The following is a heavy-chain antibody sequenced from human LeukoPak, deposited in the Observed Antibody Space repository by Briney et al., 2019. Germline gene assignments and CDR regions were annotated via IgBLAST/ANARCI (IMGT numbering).Heavy chain of an antibody. CDR3: ASPKTGVLRFLEWSLESFDY. CDR1: GGSISSSSYY. V-gene: IGHV4-39*01. D-gene: IGHD3-3*01. CDR2: IYYSGST. Sequence: KSSETLSLTCTVSGGSISSSSYYWGWIRQPPGKGLEWIGSIYYSGSTYYNPSLKSRVTISVDTSKNQFSLKLSSVTAADTAVYYCASPKTGVLRFLEWSLESFDYWGQGTLVTVSS. J-gene: IGHJ4*02.